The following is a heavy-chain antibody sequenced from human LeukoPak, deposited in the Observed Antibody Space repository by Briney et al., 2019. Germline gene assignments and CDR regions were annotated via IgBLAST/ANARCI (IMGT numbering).Heavy chain of an antibody. CDR3: ARELLITNDAFDI. D-gene: IGHD3-16*01. CDR1: GGSFSGYY. V-gene: IGHV4-59*01. CDR2: IYYSGST. Sequence: SETLSLTCAVYGGSFSGYYWSWIRQPPGKGLEWIGYIYYSGSTNYNPSLKSRVTISVDTSKNQFSLKLSSVTAADTAVYYCARELLITNDAFDIWGQGTMVTVSS. J-gene: IGHJ3*02.